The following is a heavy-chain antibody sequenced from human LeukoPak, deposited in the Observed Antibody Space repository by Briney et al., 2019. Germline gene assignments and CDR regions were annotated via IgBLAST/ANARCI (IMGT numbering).Heavy chain of an antibody. CDR1: GFTFSSYW. Sequence: GGSLRLSCAASGFTFSSYWMSWVRQAPGKGLERVANIKQDGSEKYYVDSVKGRFTISRDNAKNSLYLQMNSLRAEDTAVYYCARVGAARLTSSYFDYWGQGTLVIVSS. D-gene: IGHD6-6*01. CDR3: ARVGAARLTSSYFDY. V-gene: IGHV3-7*01. J-gene: IGHJ4*02. CDR2: IKQDGSEK.